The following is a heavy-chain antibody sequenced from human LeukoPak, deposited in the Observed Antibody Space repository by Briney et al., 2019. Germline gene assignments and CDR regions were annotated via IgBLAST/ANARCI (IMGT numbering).Heavy chain of an antibody. CDR1: GFKFTSYS. D-gene: IGHD2-15*01. CDR2: ISSSGSPI. Sequence: GGSLRLSCAASGFKFTSYSMNWVRQAPGKGLDWISYISSSGSPIYYADSVKGRFTISRDNAKNSLYLQINNLRAEDTAVYYCASTFPYCSDDDCALGGQGTLVTVSS. J-gene: IGHJ1*01. CDR3: ASTFPYCSDDDCAL. V-gene: IGHV3-48*04.